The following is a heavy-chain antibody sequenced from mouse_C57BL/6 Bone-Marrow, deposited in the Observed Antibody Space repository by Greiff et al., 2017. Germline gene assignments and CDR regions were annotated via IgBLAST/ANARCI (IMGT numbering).Heavy chain of an antibody. V-gene: IGHV5-6*02. CDR2: ISSGGSYT. CDR1: GFTFSSYG. D-gene: IGHD1-1*01. CDR3: ARPPYYYGSTLYWYFDV. Sequence: DVMLVESGGDLVKPGGSLKLSCAASGFTFSSYGMSWVRQTPDKRLEWVATISSGGSYTYYPDSVKGRFTISRDNAKNTLYLQMSSLKSEDTAMYYCARPPYYYGSTLYWYFDVWGTGTTVTVSS. J-gene: IGHJ1*03.